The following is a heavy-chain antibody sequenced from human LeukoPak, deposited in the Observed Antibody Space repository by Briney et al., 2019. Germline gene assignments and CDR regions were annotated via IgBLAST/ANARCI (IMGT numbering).Heavy chain of an antibody. Sequence: GGSLRLSCAASGFTFSSYSMNWVRQAPGKGLEWVSVIYSGGSTYYADSVKGRFTISRHNSKNTLYLQMNSLRAEDTAVYYCASQGDDYGDHDYWGQGTLVTVSS. J-gene: IGHJ4*02. CDR3: ASQGDDYGDHDY. CDR1: GFTFSSYS. V-gene: IGHV3-53*04. D-gene: IGHD4-17*01. CDR2: IYSGGST.